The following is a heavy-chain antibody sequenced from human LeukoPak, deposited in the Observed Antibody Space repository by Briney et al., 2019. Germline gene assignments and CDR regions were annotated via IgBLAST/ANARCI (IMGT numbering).Heavy chain of an antibody. Sequence: SETLSLTCTVSGGSISSYYWSWIRQPAGKGLEWIGRIYRSATTYYNPSLKSRVLISMDMSKNEVSLSLTSVTAADTAVYYCAREWATYHNWYDPWGQGTLVIVSS. CDR2: IYRSATT. J-gene: IGHJ5*02. D-gene: IGHD1-26*01. V-gene: IGHV4-4*07. CDR1: GGSISSYY. CDR3: AREWATYHNWYDP.